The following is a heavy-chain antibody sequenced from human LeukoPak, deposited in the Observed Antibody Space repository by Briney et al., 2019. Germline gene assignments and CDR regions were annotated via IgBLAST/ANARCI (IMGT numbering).Heavy chain of an antibody. J-gene: IGHJ6*02. CDR3: ARDRSRYGMDV. CDR1: GFTFSSYE. CDR2: ISSSGSTI. Sequence: GGSLRLACAASGFTFSSYEMNWVRQAPGKGLEWVSYISSSGSTIYYADSVKGRFTISRDNAKNSLYLQMNSLRAEDTAVYYCARDRSRYGMDVWGQGTTVTVSS. V-gene: IGHV3-48*03.